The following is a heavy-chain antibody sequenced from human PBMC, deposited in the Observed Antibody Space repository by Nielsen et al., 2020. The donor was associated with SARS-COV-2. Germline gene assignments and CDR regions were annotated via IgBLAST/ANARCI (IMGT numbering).Heavy chain of an antibody. J-gene: IGHJ4*02. D-gene: IGHD3-3*01. V-gene: IGHV4-59*01. CDR2: IYYTGST. CDR1: GGSISSYY. CDR3: ARGYYTVDF. Sequence: SETLSLTCTVSGGSISSYYWGWIRQPPGRGLEWIGYIYYTGSTSYNPSLQSRVTISLGTSRNQFSLNLKSVTSADTAVYYCARGYYTVDFWGRGTLVTVSS.